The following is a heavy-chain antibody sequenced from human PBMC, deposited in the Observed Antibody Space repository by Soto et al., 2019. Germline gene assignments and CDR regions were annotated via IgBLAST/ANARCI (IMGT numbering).Heavy chain of an antibody. J-gene: IGHJ3*02. Sequence: QVQLVQSGAEVKKPGASVKVSCKASGYTFTSYDINWVRQATGQGLEWMGWMNPNSGNTGYAQKFQGRVTMPRNTSISTAYMEMSSLRSEDTAVYYCARGINYYASGDDAFDIWCQGTMVTVSS. CDR3: ARGINYYASGDDAFDI. D-gene: IGHD3-10*01. V-gene: IGHV1-8*01. CDR2: MNPNSGNT. CDR1: GYTFTSYD.